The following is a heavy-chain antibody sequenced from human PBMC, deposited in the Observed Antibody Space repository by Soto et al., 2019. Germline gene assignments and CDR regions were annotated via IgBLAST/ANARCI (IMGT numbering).Heavy chain of an antibody. CDR1: GGSFSGYY. CDR2: INHSGST. Sequence: SETLSLTCAVYGGSFSGYYWSWIRQPPGKGLEWIGEINHSGSTNYNPSLKSRVTISVDTSKNQFSLNLSSVTAADTAVYYCARGPPPAIYYGDYDVYWGQGTLVTVSS. D-gene: IGHD4-17*01. CDR3: ARGPPPAIYYGDYDVY. V-gene: IGHV4-34*01. J-gene: IGHJ4*02.